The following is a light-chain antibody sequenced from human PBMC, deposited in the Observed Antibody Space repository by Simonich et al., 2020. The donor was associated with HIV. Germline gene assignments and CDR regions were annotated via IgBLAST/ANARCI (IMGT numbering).Light chain of an antibody. CDR1: SSDIGGYNY. CDR2: DVT. CDR3: SSYTSSSTWV. V-gene: IGLV2-14*01. Sequence: QSALTQPASVSGSPGQSITISCSGTSSDIGGYNYISWYQQHPGKAPRLKLYDVTNLPSGVSNRFSGSKSGNTASLTISGLQAEDEADYYCSSYTSSSTWVLGGGTRLTVL. J-gene: IGLJ3*02.